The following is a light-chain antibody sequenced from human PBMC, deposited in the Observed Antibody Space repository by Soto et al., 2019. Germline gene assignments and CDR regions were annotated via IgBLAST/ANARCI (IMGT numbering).Light chain of an antibody. V-gene: IGKV3D-20*02. Sequence: EIVLTQSPGTLSLSPGERATLSCRASQSVSSNYLAWYRQKPGQPPRLLIYDASNRATGIPARFSGSGSGTDFTLTISSLEPEDFAVYYCQQRSNWITFGQGTRLEIK. J-gene: IGKJ5*01. CDR1: QSVSSNY. CDR3: QQRSNWIT. CDR2: DAS.